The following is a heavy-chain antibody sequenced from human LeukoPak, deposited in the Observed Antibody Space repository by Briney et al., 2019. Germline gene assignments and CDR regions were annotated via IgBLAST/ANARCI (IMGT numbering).Heavy chain of an antibody. CDR2: IKQDGSEK. V-gene: IGHV3-7*03. J-gene: IGHJ4*02. Sequence: PGGSLRLSCAASGFTFSSYWMSWVRQAPGKGLEWVANIKQDGSEKYYVDSVKGRFTISRDNAKNSLYLQMNSLRAEDTAVYYCARSLGQMVTYSGMVRAPDYWGQGTLVTVSS. D-gene: IGHD3-10*01. CDR3: ARSLGQMVTYSGMVRAPDY. CDR1: GFTFSSYW.